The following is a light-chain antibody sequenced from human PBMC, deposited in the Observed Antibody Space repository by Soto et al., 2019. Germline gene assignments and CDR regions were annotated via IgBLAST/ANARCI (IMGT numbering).Light chain of an antibody. J-gene: IGKJ4*01. CDR3: QQRANWPLLI. CDR2: AAS. Sequence: EIVLTQSPATLSSYPGDRAILSFSASFTVDRRLVWYQQKLGQAPRLLIYAASNRVTGVPATFSGSGSGADFTLTISGLEPEDSAVYYCQQRANWPLLIFGEGTKVLIK. V-gene: IGKV3-11*01. CDR1: FTVDRR.